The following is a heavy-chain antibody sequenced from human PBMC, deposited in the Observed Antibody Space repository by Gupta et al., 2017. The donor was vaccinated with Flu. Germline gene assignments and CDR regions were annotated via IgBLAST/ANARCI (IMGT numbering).Heavy chain of an antibody. CDR3: ARDLDWAFIF. D-gene: IGHD2-21*01. V-gene: IGHV3-11*06. CDR1: GFSLSDPH. Sequence: VDLVESGGALVQPGGPLRLTCGISGFSLSDPHMNWIRQVPGKGPEWISYIGSGGNTDYADSVRGRFTISRDNARDSVFLQMNSLRDEDTALYYCARDLDWAFIFWGQGVLVTVSS. CDR2: IGSGGNT. J-gene: IGHJ4*02.